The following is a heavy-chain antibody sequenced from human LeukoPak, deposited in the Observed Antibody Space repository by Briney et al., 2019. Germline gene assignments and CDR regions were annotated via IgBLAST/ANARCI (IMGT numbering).Heavy chain of an antibody. CDR3: ARDSVSIVVVITTALHAFDI. CDR2: INPNSGGT. CDR1: GYTFTGYY. J-gene: IGHJ3*02. Sequence: ASVKVSCKASGYTFTGYYMHWVRQAPGQGLEWLGWINPNSGGTNYAQKFQGRVTMTRDTSISTVYMELSRLRSDDTAVYYCARDSVSIVVVITTALHAFDIWGQGTMVTVSS. V-gene: IGHV1-2*02. D-gene: IGHD3-22*01.